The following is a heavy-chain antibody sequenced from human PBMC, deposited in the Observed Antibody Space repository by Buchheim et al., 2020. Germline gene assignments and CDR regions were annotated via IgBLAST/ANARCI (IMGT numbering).Heavy chain of an antibody. CDR2: INPGGEPI. CDR3: ARELGSTYYFDY. Sequence: QVQLVQSGAEEKKPGASVRISCKASGYTFTRFYIHWFRPAPGQGLEWMGIINPGGEPITYALKFQGRVTMTRDTSTNTVYMELSSLRSEDTAMYYCARELGSTYYFDYWGQGTL. J-gene: IGHJ4*02. D-gene: IGHD3-10*01. V-gene: IGHV1-46*03. CDR1: GYTFTRFY.